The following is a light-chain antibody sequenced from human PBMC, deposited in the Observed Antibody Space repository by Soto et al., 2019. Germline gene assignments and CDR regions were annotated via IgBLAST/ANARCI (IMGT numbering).Light chain of an antibody. CDR2: DAS. CDR1: QSLNTR. V-gene: IGKV1-5*01. CDR3: QHYNSYSEA. Sequence: DIQLTQSPSTLSASVGDRVTLTCRASQSLNTRLAWYQQRPGKAPKLLIYDASTLESGVPSRFSGSGSGTEFTLTISSLQPDDFATYYCQHYNSYSEAFGQGTKVE. J-gene: IGKJ1*01.